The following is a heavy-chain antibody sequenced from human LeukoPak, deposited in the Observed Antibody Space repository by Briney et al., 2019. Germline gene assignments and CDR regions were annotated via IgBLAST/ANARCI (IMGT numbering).Heavy chain of an antibody. CDR1: GFTFSSYA. Sequence: GGSLRLSCAASGFTFSSYAMSWVRQAPGKGLEWVSYISTSSSTIYYADSVKGRFTISRDNAKNSLYLQMNSLRDEDTAVYYCARDYRSSSGWTVDYWGQGTLVTVSS. D-gene: IGHD6-19*01. CDR3: ARDYRSSSGWTVDY. CDR2: ISTSSSTI. V-gene: IGHV3-48*02. J-gene: IGHJ4*02.